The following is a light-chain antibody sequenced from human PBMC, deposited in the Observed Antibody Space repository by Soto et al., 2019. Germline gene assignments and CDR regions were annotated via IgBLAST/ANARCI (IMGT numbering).Light chain of an antibody. J-gene: IGKJ4*01. CDR3: KQNNNWPLT. CDR1: QSIRSD. V-gene: IGKV3-15*01. CDR2: AAS. Sequence: EIVMTQSPATLSVSPGERATLSCRASQSIRSDLAWYQQKPGQAPRLLIYAASTRATSIPARFSGGGSETEFTLTISSLQSEDFAVYYCKQNNNWPLTFGGGTKVDIK.